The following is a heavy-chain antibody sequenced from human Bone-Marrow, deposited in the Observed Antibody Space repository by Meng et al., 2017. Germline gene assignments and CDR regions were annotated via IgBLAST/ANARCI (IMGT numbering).Heavy chain of an antibody. CDR2: FDPEDGET. Sequence: ASVKVSCKVSGYTLTELSMHWVRQAPGKGLEWMGGFDPEDGETIYAQKFQGRVTMTEDTSTDTAYMGLSSLRSEDTAVYYCATNTYYYDSSGYCGTACNDAFDIWGQGTMVTVSS. CDR3: ATNTYYYDSSGYCGTACNDAFDI. CDR1: GYTLTELS. V-gene: IGHV1-24*01. D-gene: IGHD3-22*01. J-gene: IGHJ3*02.